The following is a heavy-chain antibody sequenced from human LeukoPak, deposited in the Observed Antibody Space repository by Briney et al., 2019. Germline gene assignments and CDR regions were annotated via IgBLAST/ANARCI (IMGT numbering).Heavy chain of an antibody. CDR1: GGSISSYY. D-gene: IGHD2-2*01. Sequence: SETLSLTCTVSGGSISSYYWSWIRQPPGKGLVWIGYISHSGSTNYNPSLKSRVTISLDTSKSQFSLRLSSVTAADTAVYYCARGVCTSSSCYAGDYGMDVWGQGTTVTVSS. CDR3: ARGVCTSSSCYAGDYGMDV. J-gene: IGHJ6*02. CDR2: ISHSGST. V-gene: IGHV4-59*08.